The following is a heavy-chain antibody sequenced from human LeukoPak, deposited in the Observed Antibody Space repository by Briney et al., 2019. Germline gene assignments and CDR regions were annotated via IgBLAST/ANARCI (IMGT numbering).Heavy chain of an antibody. CDR2: IHSADSNT. J-gene: IGHJ4*02. D-gene: IGHD2/OR15-2a*01. CDR3: ARHSLSEYYFDY. CDR1: GYSFTNW. V-gene: IGHV5-51*01. Sequence: GESLKISCKDSGYSFTNWIGWVRQMPGKGLEWMGIIHSADSNTKYSPSFQGQVTISADKSISTAYLQWSGLKASDTAMYYCARHSLSEYYFDYWAREPWSPSPQ.